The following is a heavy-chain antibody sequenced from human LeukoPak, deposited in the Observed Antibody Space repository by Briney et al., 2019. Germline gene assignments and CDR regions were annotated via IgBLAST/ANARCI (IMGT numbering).Heavy chain of an antibody. D-gene: IGHD3-22*01. Sequence: ASVKVSCKASGYTFTSYGISWVRQAPGQGLEWMGWISAYDGNTNYAQKLQGRVTMTTDTSTSTAYMELRSLRSDDTAVYYCARGYYDSSGYSLFDYWGQGTLVTVSS. V-gene: IGHV1-18*01. CDR1: GYTFTSYG. CDR3: ARGYYDSSGYSLFDY. J-gene: IGHJ4*02. CDR2: ISAYDGNT.